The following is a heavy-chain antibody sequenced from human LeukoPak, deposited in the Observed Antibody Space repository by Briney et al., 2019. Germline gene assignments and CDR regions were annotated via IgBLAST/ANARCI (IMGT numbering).Heavy chain of an antibody. D-gene: IGHD3-9*01. Sequence: PSETQSLTCAVSGGSVTTYYWSWIRQPPGKGLEWIGYMHYSESPNYNPSLQSRVTISIDTSKNQLSLMLSSVTAADTAVYYCARGYYDILTGYYDSDAFDIWGQGTMVTVSS. CDR1: GGSVTTYY. CDR3: ARGYYDILTGYYDSDAFDI. CDR2: MHYSESP. J-gene: IGHJ3*02. V-gene: IGHV4-59*08.